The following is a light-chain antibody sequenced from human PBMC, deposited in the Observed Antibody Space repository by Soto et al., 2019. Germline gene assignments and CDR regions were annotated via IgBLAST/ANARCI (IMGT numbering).Light chain of an antibody. Sequence: QSVLTQPPSASGTPGQRVTISCSGSSSNIGTNYVYWYQQLPGTAPKLLIYSNNQRPSGVPDRFSGSKSGTSASLDISGLRSEDEADYFCAAWDDSLNGPGVFGGGTKLTVL. J-gene: IGLJ3*02. V-gene: IGLV1-47*01. CDR2: SNN. CDR1: SSNIGTNY. CDR3: AAWDDSLNGPGV.